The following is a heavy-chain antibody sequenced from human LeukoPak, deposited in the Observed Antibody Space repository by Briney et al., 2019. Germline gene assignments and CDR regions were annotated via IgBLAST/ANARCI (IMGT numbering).Heavy chain of an antibody. CDR2: INPYSGGT. V-gene: IGHV1-2*02. D-gene: IGHD2-2*01. CDR1: GYTFTGYY. J-gene: IGHJ3*02. Sequence: ASVKVSCKASGYTFTGYYMHWVRQAAGQGLEWMGWINPYSGGTSYAQNFQARVTMTRDTSIRTAYMQLSRLRSHDTAVYYSARAQRYCSSTSCYRRLEALDIWGQGTIVTVSS. CDR3: ARAQRYCSSTSCYRRLEALDI.